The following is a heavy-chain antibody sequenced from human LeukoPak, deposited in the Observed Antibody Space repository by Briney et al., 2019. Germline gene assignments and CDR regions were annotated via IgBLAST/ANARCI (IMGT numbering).Heavy chain of an antibody. D-gene: IGHD2-15*01. J-gene: IGHJ4*02. CDR2: VRYDSSNK. CDR1: GFTVSSNY. Sequence: PGGSLRLSCAASGFTVSSNYMSWVRQAPGKGLEWVAFVRYDSSNKYYADSVKGRFTVSRDNSKNMLYLQMNSLRAEDTAVYYCAKDQTVVVVAATPDYWGQGTLVTVSS. CDR3: AKDQTVVVVAATPDY. V-gene: IGHV3-30*02.